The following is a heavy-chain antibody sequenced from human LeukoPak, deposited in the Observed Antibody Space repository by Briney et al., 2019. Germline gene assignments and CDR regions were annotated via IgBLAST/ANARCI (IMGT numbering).Heavy chain of an antibody. V-gene: IGHV3-7*01. CDR2: IKQDASEK. Sequence: PGGSLRLSCAASGFTFSTYWMSWVRQAPGKGLEWVANIKQDASEKYYVDSVKGRFTISRDNTKSSVYLQMNSLRAEDTAVYYCAKGLTWDSTSCSDWGQGTLVTVSS. J-gene: IGHJ4*02. D-gene: IGHD2-2*01. CDR1: GFTFSTYW. CDR3: AKGLTWDSTSCSD.